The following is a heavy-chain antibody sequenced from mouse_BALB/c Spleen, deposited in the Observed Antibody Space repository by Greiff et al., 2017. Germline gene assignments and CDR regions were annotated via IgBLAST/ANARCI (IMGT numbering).Heavy chain of an antibody. J-gene: IGHJ2*01. CDR2: IDTSDSYT. CDR1: GYTFTDYW. V-gene: IGHV1-69*01. CDR3: TGGNYYFDY. Sequence: QVQLQQPGAELVMPGASVKMSCKASGYTFTDYWMHWVKQRPGQGLEWIGAIDTSDSYTSYNQKFKGKATLTVDESSSTAYMQLSSLTSEDSAVYYCTGGNYYFDYWGQGTTLTVSS. D-gene: IGHD2-1*01.